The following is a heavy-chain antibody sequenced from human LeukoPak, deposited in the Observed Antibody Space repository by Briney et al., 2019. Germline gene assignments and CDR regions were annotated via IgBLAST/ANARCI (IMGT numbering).Heavy chain of an antibody. J-gene: IGHJ6*04. V-gene: IGHV3-48*01. CDR1: GFTFSSYS. CDR3: ARDSGTIPPDV. CDR2: ISSSSSTI. Sequence: GGSLRLSCAASGFTFSSYSMSWVRQAPGKGLEWVSYISSSSSTIYYADSVKGRFTISRDNAKNSLYLQMNSLRAEDTAVYYCARDSGTIPPDVWGKGTTVTVSS. D-gene: IGHD3-10*01.